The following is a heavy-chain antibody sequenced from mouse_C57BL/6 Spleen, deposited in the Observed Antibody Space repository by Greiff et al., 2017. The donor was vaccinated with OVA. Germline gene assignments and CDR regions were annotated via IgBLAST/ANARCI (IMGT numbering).Heavy chain of an antibody. J-gene: IGHJ1*03. Sequence: QVQLQQPGAELVMPGASVKLSCKASGYTFTSYWMHWVKQRPGQGLEWIGEIDPSDSYTNYNQKFKGKSTLTVDKSSSTAYMQLSSLTSEDSAVYYCARRYYGNPWYFDVSGTGTTVTVSS. CDR3: ARRYYGNPWYFDV. CDR1: GYTFTSYW. V-gene: IGHV1-69*01. D-gene: IGHD2-1*01. CDR2: IDPSDSYT.